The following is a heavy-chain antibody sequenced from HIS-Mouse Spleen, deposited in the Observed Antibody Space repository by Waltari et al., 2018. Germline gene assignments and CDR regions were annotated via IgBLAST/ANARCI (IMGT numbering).Heavy chain of an antibody. CDR1: GGSISSRSYY. V-gene: IGHV4-39*07. CDR2: IYYSGST. Sequence: QLQLQESGPGLVKPSETLSLTGTVSGGSISSRSYYWGRIPQPPGKGLEWIGSIYYSGSTYYNPSLKSRVTISVDTSKNQFSLKLSSVTAADTAVYYCAREIPYSSSWYDWYFDLWGRGTLVTVSS. CDR3: AREIPYSSSWYDWYFDL. J-gene: IGHJ2*01. D-gene: IGHD6-13*01.